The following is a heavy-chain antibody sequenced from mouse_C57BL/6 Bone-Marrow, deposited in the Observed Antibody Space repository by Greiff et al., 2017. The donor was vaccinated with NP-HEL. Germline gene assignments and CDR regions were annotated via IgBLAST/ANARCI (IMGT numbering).Heavy chain of an antibody. V-gene: IGHV1-4*01. CDR2: INPSSGYT. CDR1: GYTFTSYT. D-gene: IGHD1-1*01. Sequence: QVQLQQSGAELARPGASVKMSCKASGYTFTSYTMHWVKQRPGQGLEWIGYINPSSGYTKDNQKFKDKATLTADKSSSTAYIQLSSLTSEDSAVYYCARGIDYYLHYYAMDYWGQGTSVTVSS. J-gene: IGHJ4*01. CDR3: ARGIDYYLHYYAMDY.